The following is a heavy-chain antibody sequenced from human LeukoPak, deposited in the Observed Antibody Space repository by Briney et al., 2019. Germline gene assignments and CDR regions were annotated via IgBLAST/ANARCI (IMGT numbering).Heavy chain of an antibody. CDR2: IIPILGIA. D-gene: IGHD4-17*01. CDR3: ASNQDYGDHYYYYGMDV. V-gene: IGHV1-69*04. Sequence: SVKVSCKASGYTFSSYGIKWVRQAPGQGLEWMGRIIPILGIANYAQKFQGRVTITADKSTSTAYMELSSLRSEDTAVYYCASNQDYGDHYYYYGMDVWGQGTTVTVSS. J-gene: IGHJ6*02. CDR1: GYTFSSYG.